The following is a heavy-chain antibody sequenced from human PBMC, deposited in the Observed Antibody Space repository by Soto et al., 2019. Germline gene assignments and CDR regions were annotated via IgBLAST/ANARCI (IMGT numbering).Heavy chain of an antibody. Sequence: SETLSLTCTVSGGSISSGDYYWSWIRQPPRKGLEWIGYIYYSGSTYYNPSLKSRVTISVDTSKNQFSLKLSSVTAADTAVYYCAREGSLYDSSGYPDYWGQGTLVTVSS. V-gene: IGHV4-30-4*01. CDR2: IYYSGST. CDR3: AREGSLYDSSGYPDY. CDR1: GGSISSGDYY. J-gene: IGHJ4*02. D-gene: IGHD3-22*01.